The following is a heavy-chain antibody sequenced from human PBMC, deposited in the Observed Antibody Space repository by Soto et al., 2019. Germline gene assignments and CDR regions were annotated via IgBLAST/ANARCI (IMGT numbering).Heavy chain of an antibody. V-gene: IGHV1-69*02. J-gene: IGHJ6*04. CDR3: ARADDFWSGLDV. D-gene: IGHD3-3*01. CDR1: GGTFSSYT. CDR2: IIPILGIA. Sequence: QVQLVQSGAEVKKPGSSVKVSCKASGGTFSSYTISWVRQAPGQGLEWMGRIIPILGIANYAQKFQGRVTITADKSSSTAYIDLSSLRSEDTAVYYCARADDFWSGLDVWGKGTTVTVSS.